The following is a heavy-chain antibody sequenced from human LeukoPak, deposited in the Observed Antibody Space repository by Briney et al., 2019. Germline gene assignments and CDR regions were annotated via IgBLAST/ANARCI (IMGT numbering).Heavy chain of an antibody. CDR2: ISGNGGST. J-gene: IGHJ4*02. Sequence: GGSLRLSCAASGFTFSSYAMSWVRQAPGKGLEWVSGISGNGGSTYYADSVKGRLTISRDNSKNTLYLQMNSLRAEDTAVYYCAKSLWFGELGFDYWGQGTLVTVSS. V-gene: IGHV3-23*01. CDR1: GFTFSSYA. CDR3: AKSLWFGELGFDY. D-gene: IGHD3-10*01.